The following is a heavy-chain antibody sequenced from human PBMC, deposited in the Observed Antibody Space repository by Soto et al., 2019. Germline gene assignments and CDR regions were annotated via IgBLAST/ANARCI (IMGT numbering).Heavy chain of an antibody. Sequence: GGSLRLSCAASGFTFSSYAMHWVRQAPGKGLEWVAVISYDGSNKYYADSVKGRFTISRDNSKNTLYLQMNRLRAEDTAEYYCARDHGYSGYDYRTFDYWGQGTLVTVSS. CDR1: GFTFSSYA. J-gene: IGHJ4*02. V-gene: IGHV3-30-3*01. CDR2: ISYDGSNK. D-gene: IGHD5-12*01. CDR3: ARDHGYSGYDYRTFDY.